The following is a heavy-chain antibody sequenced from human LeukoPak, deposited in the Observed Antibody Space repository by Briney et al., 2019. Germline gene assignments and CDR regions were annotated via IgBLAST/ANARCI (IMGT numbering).Heavy chain of an antibody. CDR1: GFTFSSYA. V-gene: IGHV3-23*01. Sequence: GGSLRLSCAASGFTFSSYAMSWVRQAPGKGLEWVSAISGSGGSTYYADSVKGRFTISRDNSKNTLYLQMNSLRAEDTAVYYCAKSAPTYYYGSGSYYPFDYWGQGTLVTVSS. D-gene: IGHD3-10*01. CDR3: AKSAPTYYYGSGSYYPFDY. CDR2: ISGSGGST. J-gene: IGHJ4*02.